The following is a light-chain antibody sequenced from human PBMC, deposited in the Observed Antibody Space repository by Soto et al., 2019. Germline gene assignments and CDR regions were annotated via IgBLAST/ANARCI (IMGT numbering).Light chain of an antibody. V-gene: IGKV1-33*01. CDR3: QQYDYFPLP. CDR2: DAS. CDR1: QDITSF. Sequence: IQMTQSPSSLSASVGDRVTITCQASQDITSFLNWYQQKPGKAPKLLIYDASDLETGVPSRFSGSGSGTDFTFSISSLQPEDIATYYCQQYDYFPLPFGGGTKVEIK. J-gene: IGKJ4*01.